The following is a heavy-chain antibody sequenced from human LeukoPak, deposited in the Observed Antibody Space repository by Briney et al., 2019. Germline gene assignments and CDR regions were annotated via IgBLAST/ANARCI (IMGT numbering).Heavy chain of an antibody. D-gene: IGHD6-19*01. CDR2: IYHSGSS. Sequence: SETLSLTCTVSGYSITSAYYWGWIRQSPGKGLAWIGSIYHSGSSYYNPSLKSRVTISIDTSKTQFSLKLISVTAADTAVYYCARGHLVGGWFKYDAFDIWGQGTMVTVSS. CDR3: ARGHLVGGWFKYDAFDI. CDR1: GYSITSAYY. J-gene: IGHJ3*02. V-gene: IGHV4-38-2*02.